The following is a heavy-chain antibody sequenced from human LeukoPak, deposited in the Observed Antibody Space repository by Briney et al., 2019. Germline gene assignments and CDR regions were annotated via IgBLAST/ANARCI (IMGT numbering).Heavy chain of an antibody. CDR1: GGSISSGGYY. CDR3: ARELWAYGSGSYRVNAFDI. V-gene: IGHV4-61*08. CDR2: IYYSGST. J-gene: IGHJ3*02. Sequence: SETLSLTCTVSGGSISSGGYYWRWIRQPPGKGLEWIGYIYYSGSTNYNPSLKSRVTISVDTSKNQFSLKLSSVTAADTAVYYCARELWAYGSGSYRVNAFDIWGQGTMVTVSS. D-gene: IGHD3-10*01.